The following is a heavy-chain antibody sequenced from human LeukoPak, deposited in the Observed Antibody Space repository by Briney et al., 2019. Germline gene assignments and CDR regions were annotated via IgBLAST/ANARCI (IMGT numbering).Heavy chain of an antibody. CDR3: VQTTGWPGFDY. V-gene: IGHV4-4*09. J-gene: IGHJ4*02. D-gene: IGHD1-1*01. CDR2: IYSGVPT. CDR1: GVSISRFY. Sequence: SETLSLTCTTSGVSISRFYWSWVRQPPGKGLEWIGNIYSGVPTYFNPSLESRVIISVDTSKNQFSLNLTSVTAADTAMYYCVQTTGWPGFDYWGQGILVTVSS.